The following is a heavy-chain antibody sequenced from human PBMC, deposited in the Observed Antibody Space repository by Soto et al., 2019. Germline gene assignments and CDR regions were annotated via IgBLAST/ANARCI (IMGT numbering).Heavy chain of an antibody. D-gene: IGHD1-1*01. CDR1: GGSVSTVSSY. J-gene: IGHJ4*02. Sequence: SETLSLTCTVSGGSVSTVSSYWSWIRQPPGKGLEWIGYFSYSGTTNYNPSLKSRVTISVDTSKNQFSLKLSSVTAADTAVYYCARAGSRPYKNVIDYWGQGTLVTVSS. CDR2: FSYSGTT. CDR3: ARAGSRPYKNVIDY. V-gene: IGHV4-61*01.